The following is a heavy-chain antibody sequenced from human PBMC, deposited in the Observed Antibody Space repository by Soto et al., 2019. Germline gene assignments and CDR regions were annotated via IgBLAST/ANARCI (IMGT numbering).Heavy chain of an antibody. D-gene: IGHD6-13*01. Sequence: PGGSLRLSCAASGFTFSDYYMSWIRQAPGKGLEWVSYISSSSSYTNYADSVKGRFTISRDNAKNSLYLQMNSLRAEDTAVHYCARVGIAAAGKRLPPDVWGQGTTVTVSS. V-gene: IGHV3-11*05. CDR3: ARVGIAAAGKRLPPDV. CDR1: GFTFSDYY. CDR2: ISSSSSYT. J-gene: IGHJ6*02.